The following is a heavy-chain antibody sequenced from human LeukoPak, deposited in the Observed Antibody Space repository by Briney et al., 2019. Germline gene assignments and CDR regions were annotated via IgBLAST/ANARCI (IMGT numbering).Heavy chain of an antibody. V-gene: IGHV4-59*01. CDR3: ARHPEYYDILTAFPYYFDY. J-gene: IGHJ4*02. Sequence: SETLSLTCSVSGGSISSYYWSWIRQPPGKGLEWIGYIYYSGSTNYSHSLKSRVTISVHTSRNQFSLKLSSVTAADTAVYYCARHPEYYDILTAFPYYFDYWGQGTLVTVSS. D-gene: IGHD3-9*01. CDR2: IYYSGST. CDR1: GGSISSYY.